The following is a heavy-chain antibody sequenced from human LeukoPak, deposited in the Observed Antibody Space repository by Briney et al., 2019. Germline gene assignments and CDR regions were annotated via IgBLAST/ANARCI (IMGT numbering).Heavy chain of an antibody. CDR3: ARWGSAAKYYFDF. CDR2: IFYSGTT. V-gene: IGHV4-59*11. CDR1: NDSISPLY. D-gene: IGHD6-13*01. J-gene: IGHJ4*02. Sequence: SETLSLTCTVSNDSISPLYWGWIRQPPGKGLEFIGYIFYSGTTNFNPSLKSRVTLSVDTSKNQFSLRLNSVTAADTAVYYCARWGSAAKYYFDFWGQGTLVTVSS.